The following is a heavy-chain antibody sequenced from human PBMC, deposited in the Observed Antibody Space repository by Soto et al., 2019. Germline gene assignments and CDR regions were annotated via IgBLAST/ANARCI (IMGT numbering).Heavy chain of an antibody. V-gene: IGHV1-69*02. Sequence: QVQLVQSGAEVKKPGSSVKVSCKASGGTFSSYTISWVRQAPGQGLEWMGRIIPILGIANYAQKFQGRVTITADKSTSTAYMELSSLRSEDTAVYYYAAGIWFGEALGVDVWGKGTTVTVSS. CDR2: IIPILGIA. CDR3: AAGIWFGEALGVDV. CDR1: GGTFSSYT. D-gene: IGHD3-10*01. J-gene: IGHJ6*04.